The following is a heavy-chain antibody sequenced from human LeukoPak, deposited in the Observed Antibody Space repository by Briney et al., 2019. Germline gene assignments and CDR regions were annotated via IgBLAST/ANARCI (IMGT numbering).Heavy chain of an antibody. CDR1: GYTFTSYD. Sequence: WASVKVPCKASGYTFTSYDINWVRQATGQGLEWMGWMNPNSGNTGYAQKFQGRVTMTRNTSISTAYMELSSLRSEDTAVYYCARGLVSSSWYGNGAYYYGMDVWGQGTTVTVSS. V-gene: IGHV1-8*01. D-gene: IGHD6-13*01. CDR2: MNPNSGNT. J-gene: IGHJ6*02. CDR3: ARGLVSSSWYGNGAYYYGMDV.